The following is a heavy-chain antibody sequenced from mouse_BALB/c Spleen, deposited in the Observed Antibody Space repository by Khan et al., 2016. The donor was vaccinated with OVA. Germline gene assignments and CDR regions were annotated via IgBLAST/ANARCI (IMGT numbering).Heavy chain of an antibody. V-gene: IGHV5-6*01. J-gene: IGHJ3*01. D-gene: IGHD1-1*01. CDR1: GFTFSTYG. CDR3: ARLAYYYDSEGFAY. CDR2: VSTGGGYT. Sequence: EVELVESGGELVKPGGSLKLSCAASGFTFSTYGMSWVRQTPDKRLEWVATVSTGGGYTYYTDSVKGRFTISRDNAKNTLYLQMSSLKSEDTAMFYCARLAYYYDSEGFAYWGQGTLVTVSA.